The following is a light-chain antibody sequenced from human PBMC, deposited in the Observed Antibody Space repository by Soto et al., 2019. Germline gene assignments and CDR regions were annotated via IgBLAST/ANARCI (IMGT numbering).Light chain of an antibody. CDR3: GTWDVSLSTGV. V-gene: IGLV1-51*01. CDR2: DND. CDR1: RSNIGEKY. Sequence: QSVLTQPPSVSAAPGQKVTISCSGSRSNIGEKYVSWYQQFPGTAPKLLIYDNDKRPSEIPDRFSGSKSGTSATLAITGRQTGDEADYYCGTWDVSLSTGVFGGGTKVTVL. J-gene: IGLJ2*01.